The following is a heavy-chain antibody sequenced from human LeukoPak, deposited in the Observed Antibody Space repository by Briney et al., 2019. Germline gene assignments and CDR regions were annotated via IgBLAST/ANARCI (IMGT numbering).Heavy chain of an antibody. CDR1: GFTFSSYD. Sequence: PGGSLRLSCAASGFTFSSYDMSWVRQAPGSGLEWVSGITGSGGSTYYADSVKGRFTISRDNSKNTLYLQMNSLRAEDTVVYYCAKGNWGERLDWYFDLWGRGTLVTVSS. V-gene: IGHV3-23*01. CDR3: AKGNWGERLDWYFDL. CDR2: ITGSGGST. J-gene: IGHJ2*01. D-gene: IGHD1-26*01.